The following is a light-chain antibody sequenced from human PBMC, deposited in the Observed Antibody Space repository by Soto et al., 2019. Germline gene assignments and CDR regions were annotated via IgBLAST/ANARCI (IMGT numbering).Light chain of an antibody. J-gene: IGKJ1*01. CDR3: QRYYTAPET. CDR2: AAS. Sequence: DIQMTQSPSSLSAPVGDRVTITCRASQGIGNYLAWYQQKPGKVPKNLIYAASTLQSGVPSRFSGSGSRTDFSLTISSLQPEDVATYYCQRYYTAPETFGQGTKVEIK. V-gene: IGKV1-27*01. CDR1: QGIGNY.